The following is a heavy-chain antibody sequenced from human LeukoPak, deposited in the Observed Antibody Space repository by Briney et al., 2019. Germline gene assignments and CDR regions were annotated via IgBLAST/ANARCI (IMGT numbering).Heavy chain of an antibody. J-gene: IGHJ6*02. V-gene: IGHV1-69*13. CDR1: GGTFSSYA. CDR2: IIPIFGTA. D-gene: IGHD3-22*01. CDR3: ASFEKVYYYDSSGPIRHYYYYGMDV. Sequence: SVKVSCKASGGTFSSYAISWVRQAPGQGLEWMGGIIPIFGTANYAQKFQGRVTITADESTSTAYMEPSSLRSEDTAVYYCASFEKVYYYDSSGPIRHYYYYGMDVWGQGTTVTVSS.